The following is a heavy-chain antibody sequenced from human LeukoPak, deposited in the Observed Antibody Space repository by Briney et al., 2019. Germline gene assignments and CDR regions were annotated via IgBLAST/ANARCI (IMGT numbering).Heavy chain of an antibody. D-gene: IGHD3-22*01. CDR1: GFTFSSYA. CDR3: AKDVIADSSGYPYYFDY. Sequence: GGSLRLSCAASGFTFSSYAMSWVRQAPGKGLEWVSAISGSGYSTYYADSMKGRFTISRDNFKNTLDLQMNSLRAEDTAVYYCAKDVIADSSGYPYYFDYWGQGTLVTVSS. J-gene: IGHJ4*02. V-gene: IGHV3-23*01. CDR2: ISGSGYST.